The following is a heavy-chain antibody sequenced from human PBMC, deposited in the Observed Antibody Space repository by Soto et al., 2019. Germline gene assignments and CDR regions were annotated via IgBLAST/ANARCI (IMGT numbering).Heavy chain of an antibody. J-gene: IGHJ5*02. CDR1: GGSISSSSYY. CDR2: IYYSGST. D-gene: IGHD3-22*01. CDR3: ARHSYDSSGYVNWFDP. V-gene: IGHV4-39*01. Sequence: SETLSLTCTVSGGSISSSSYYLGWIRQPPGKGLEWIGSIYYSGSTYYNPSLKSRVTISVDTSKNQFSLKLSSVTAADTAVYYCARHSYDSSGYVNWFDPWGQGTLVTVSS.